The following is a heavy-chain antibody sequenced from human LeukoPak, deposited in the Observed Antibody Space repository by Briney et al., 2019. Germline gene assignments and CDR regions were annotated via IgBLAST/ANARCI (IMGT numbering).Heavy chain of an antibody. CDR3: TMATTPFDY. CDR1: GFTFSGSA. D-gene: IGHD5-24*01. J-gene: IGHJ4*02. V-gene: IGHV3-73*01. CDR2: IRSKANSYAT. Sequence: GGSLRLSCAASGFTFSGSAMHGVRQASGKGREWVGRIRSKANSYATAYAASVKGRFTISRDDSKNTAYLQMSSLKTEDTAVYYCTMATTPFDYWGQGTLVTVSS.